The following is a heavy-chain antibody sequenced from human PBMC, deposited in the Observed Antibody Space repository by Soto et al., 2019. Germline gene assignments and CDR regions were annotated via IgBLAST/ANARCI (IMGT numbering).Heavy chain of an antibody. V-gene: IGHV3-48*03. Sequence: PGGSLRLSCAGSGFAYSTYEMNWVRQDPLTGLEWIAHITTSVSYMNYADSVKGRFTISRDNSKSSVFLQMNSLRVEDTAIDYCVRERHLSHMIGQEDWCKGPEGTVPP. CDR1: GFAYSTYE. CDR2: ITTSVSYM. D-gene: IGHD3-22*01. J-gene: IGHJ4*02. CDR3: VRERHLSHMIGQED.